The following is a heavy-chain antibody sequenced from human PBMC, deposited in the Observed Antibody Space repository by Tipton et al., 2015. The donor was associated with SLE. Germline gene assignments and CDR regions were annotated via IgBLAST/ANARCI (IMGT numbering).Heavy chain of an antibody. CDR3: ARAGRAWNLFDY. V-gene: IGHV4-59*08. D-gene: IGHD1-1*01. CDR1: GGSIRLYY. Sequence: TLSLTCTVSGGSIRLYYWSWIRQPPGEGLEWIGYIDYSGSTYYNPSLKSRVTISVDTSKNQFSLKLSSVTAADTAVYYCARAGRAWNLFDYWGQGTLVTVSS. J-gene: IGHJ4*02. CDR2: IDYSGST.